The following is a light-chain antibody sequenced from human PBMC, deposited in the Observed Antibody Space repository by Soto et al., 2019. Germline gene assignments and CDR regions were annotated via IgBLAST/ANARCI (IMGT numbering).Light chain of an antibody. V-gene: IGLV1-40*01. Sequence: QSALTQAPSVSGAPGQRVTISCTGSSSNIGAGYDVQWYQHLPGTAPKLLIHGNTNRPSGVPDRFSGSKSGTSASLAITALQAEDEGDYYCQSYDTTRSSWVFGGATKVTDL. CDR2: GNT. CDR1: SSNIGAGYD. CDR3: QSYDTTRSSWV. J-gene: IGLJ3*02.